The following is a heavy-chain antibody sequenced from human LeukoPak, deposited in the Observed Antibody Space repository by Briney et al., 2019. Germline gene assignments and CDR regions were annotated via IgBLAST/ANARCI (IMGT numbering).Heavy chain of an antibody. CDR2: SYHRGST. V-gene: IGHV4-38-2*01. CDR1: GYSISSGYY. Sequence: NTAETLSLTCAVSGYSISSGYYRGLIRPPPGKGLELTGSSYHRGSTYYNPSLKSRVTISVDTSKNQFSLKLSSVTAADTAVYYCARAQVGAAAGTTFDYWGQGTLVTVSS. CDR3: ARAQVGAAAGTTFDY. D-gene: IGHD6-13*01. J-gene: IGHJ4*02.